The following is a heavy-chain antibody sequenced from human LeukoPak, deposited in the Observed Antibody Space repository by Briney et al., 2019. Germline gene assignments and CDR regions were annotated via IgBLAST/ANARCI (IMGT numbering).Heavy chain of an antibody. V-gene: IGHV3-23*01. CDR2: ISGSGGST. CDR3: AKDRGPRCLYYYMDV. J-gene: IGHJ6*03. CDR1: GFTFSSYA. Sequence: GGSLRLSCAASGFTFSSYAMNWVRQAPGKGLEWVSGISGSGGSTYYADSVKGRFTISRDNSKNTLYLQMNSLRAEDTAVYYCAKDRGPRCLYYYMDVWGKGTTVTVSS. D-gene: IGHD3-16*01.